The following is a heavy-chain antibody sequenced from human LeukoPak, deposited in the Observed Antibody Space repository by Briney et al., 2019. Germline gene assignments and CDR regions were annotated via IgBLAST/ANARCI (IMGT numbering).Heavy chain of an antibody. CDR2: ISAYNGNT. D-gene: IGHD5-18*01. CDR1: GYTFTSYG. V-gene: IGHV1-18*01. CDR3: ATAPMDTDMVDNDFDY. Sequence: GASVKVSCKASGYTFTSYGISWVRQAPGQGLEWMGWISAYNGNTNYAQKLQGRVTMATDTSTSTAYMELRSLRSDDTAVYYCATAPMDTDMVDNDFDYWGQGTLVTVSS. J-gene: IGHJ4*02.